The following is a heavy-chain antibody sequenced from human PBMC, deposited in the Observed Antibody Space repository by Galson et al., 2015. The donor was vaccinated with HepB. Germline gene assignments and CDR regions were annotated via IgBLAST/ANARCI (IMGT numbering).Heavy chain of an antibody. Sequence: LTCTVSGGSISSYYWSWIRQPPGKGLEWIGYFDYSGNTNYNPSLKSRVTISLDTSKNQFSLTLRSVTAADTAVYYCARADGYCSSTSCPPMYWGQGTLVTVSS. J-gene: IGHJ4*02. CDR2: FDYSGNT. CDR1: GGSISSYY. D-gene: IGHD2-2*01. CDR3: ARADGYCSSTSCPPMY. V-gene: IGHV4-59*12.